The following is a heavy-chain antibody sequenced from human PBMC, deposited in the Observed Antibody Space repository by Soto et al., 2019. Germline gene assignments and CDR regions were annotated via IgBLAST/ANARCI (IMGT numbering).Heavy chain of an antibody. J-gene: IGHJ4*02. D-gene: IGHD6-13*01. V-gene: IGHV3-30-3*01. CDR1: GFTFSSYA. Sequence: GGSLRLSCAASGFTFSSYAMHWVRQAPGKGLEWVAVISYDGSNKYYADSVKGRFTISRDNSKNTLYLQMNSLRAEDTAVYYCARDRSWYHHPYYPNYWGQGTLVTVSS. CDR2: ISYDGSNK. CDR3: ARDRSWYHHPYYPNY.